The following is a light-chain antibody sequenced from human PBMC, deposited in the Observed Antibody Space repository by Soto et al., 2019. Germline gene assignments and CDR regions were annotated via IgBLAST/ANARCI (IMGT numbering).Light chain of an antibody. CDR1: QSVRSNF. V-gene: IGKV3-20*01. CDR2: GAS. J-gene: IGKJ5*01. CDR3: QQYGSSPIT. Sequence: EIVLTQSPGTLSLSPGEIATLYFRASQSVRSNFLAWYQQQPTQPPRLLIYGASSRATGIPDRFSGSGSGTDFTLTISRLEPEDFAVYSCQQYGSSPITFGQGTRLDIK.